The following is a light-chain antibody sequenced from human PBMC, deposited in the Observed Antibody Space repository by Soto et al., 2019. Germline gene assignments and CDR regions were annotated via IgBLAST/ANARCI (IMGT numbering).Light chain of an antibody. V-gene: IGKV3-20*01. CDR2: GAS. Sequence: EIVLTQSPVTMSLSQGERATLSCRASQSVSSSYLAWYQQKPGQAPRLLIYGASSRATGIPDRFSGSGSGTDFTLTISRLEPEDFAVYYCQQYGSSLFGGGTKV. J-gene: IGKJ4*01. CDR1: QSVSSSY. CDR3: QQYGSSL.